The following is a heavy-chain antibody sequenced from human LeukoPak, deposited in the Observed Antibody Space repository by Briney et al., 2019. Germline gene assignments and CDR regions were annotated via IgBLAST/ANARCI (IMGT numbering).Heavy chain of an antibody. J-gene: IGHJ3*01. V-gene: IGHV3-7*01. CDR1: GFTFSNYY. CDR3: ARLRDSF. CDR2: IKQDGSEK. Sequence: GGSLRLSCAASGFTFSNYYMTWVRQAPGKGLEWVANIKQDGSEKYYMDSVKGRFTISRDNAKNSLSLQLNSLRAEDTAVYYCARLRDSFWGQGTMVTVSS.